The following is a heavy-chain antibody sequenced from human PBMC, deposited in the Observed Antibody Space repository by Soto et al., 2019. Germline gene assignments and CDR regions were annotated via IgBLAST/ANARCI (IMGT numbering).Heavy chain of an antibody. CDR1: GFSLSTSGVG. D-gene: IGHD3-10*01. Sequence: QITLKESGPTLVKPTQTLTLTCTFSGFSLSTSGVGVGWIRQPPGKALEWLALIYWDDDKRYSPSLKSRLTITKDTYKNQVVLKMPHMDPVDTATYYCAHRESSMATRYWYFDLWGRGTLVTVSS. CDR2: IYWDDDK. J-gene: IGHJ2*01. V-gene: IGHV2-5*02. CDR3: AHRESSMATRYWYFDL.